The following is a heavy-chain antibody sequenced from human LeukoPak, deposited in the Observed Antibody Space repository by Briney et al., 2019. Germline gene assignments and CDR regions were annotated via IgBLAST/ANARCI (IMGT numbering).Heavy chain of an antibody. CDR3: ARSPWGWLQFFDY. CDR1: GFTFSSYG. D-gene: IGHD5-24*01. J-gene: IGHJ4*02. V-gene: IGHV3-23*01. Sequence: GGSLRLSCAASGFTFSSYGMSWVRQAPGKGLEWVSAISGSGGSTYYADSVKGRFTISRDNSKNTLYLQMNSLRAEDTAVYYCARSPWGWLQFFDYWGQGTLVTVSS. CDR2: ISGSGGST.